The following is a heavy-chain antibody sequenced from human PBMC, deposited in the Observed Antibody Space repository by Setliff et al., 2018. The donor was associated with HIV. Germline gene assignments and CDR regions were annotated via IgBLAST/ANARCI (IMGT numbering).Heavy chain of an antibody. CDR2: IYYSGST. J-gene: IGHJ6*03. D-gene: IGHD6-6*01. CDR3: ARHRIAARRPPYYYMDV. V-gene: IGHV4-39*01. Sequence: KTSETLSLTCTVSGGSISSSSYYWGWIRQPPGKGLEWIGNIYYSGSTYYNPSLKSRVTISVDTSKSHFSLKVSSVTAADTAVYYCARHRIAARRPPYYYMDVWGKGTTVTSP. CDR1: GGSISSSSYY.